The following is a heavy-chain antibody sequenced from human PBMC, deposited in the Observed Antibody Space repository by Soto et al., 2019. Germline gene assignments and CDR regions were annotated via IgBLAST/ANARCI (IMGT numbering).Heavy chain of an antibody. J-gene: IGHJ6*02. D-gene: IGHD3-22*01. CDR1: GFTFGSYG. CDR2: ISYDGSKK. V-gene: IGHV3-30*18. Sequence: QVHLVESGGGVVHPGRTLRLSCAASGFTFGSYGMHWVRQAPGKGLEWVAGISYDGSKKYYGESVKGRFTISSDNSKNTLYLQMNSLRVEDTAVYYCAKAIENYSTGYYKPFYYFGVDVWGQGTTVTVSS. CDR3: AKAIENYSTGYYKPFYYFGVDV.